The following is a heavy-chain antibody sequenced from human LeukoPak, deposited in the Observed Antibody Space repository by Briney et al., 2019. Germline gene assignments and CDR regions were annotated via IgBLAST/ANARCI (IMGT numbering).Heavy chain of an antibody. CDR1: GGSFSGYY. CDR3: ARGEWVGALDY. J-gene: IGHJ4*02. D-gene: IGHD1-26*01. CDR2: INHSGST. V-gene: IGHV4-34*01. Sequence: PSETLSLTCAVYGGSFSGYYWSWIRQPPGKGLEWIGEINHSGSTNYNPSLKSRVTISVGTSKNQFSLKLSSVTAADTAVYYCARGEWVGALDYWGQGTLVTVSS.